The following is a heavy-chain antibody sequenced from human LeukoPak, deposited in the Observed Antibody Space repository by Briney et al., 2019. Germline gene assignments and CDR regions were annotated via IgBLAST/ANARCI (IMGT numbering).Heavy chain of an antibody. Sequence: PGGSLRLSCAASGFTFSSYAMHWVRQAPGKGLEWVAVISYDGSNKYYADSVKGRFTISRDNSKNTLYLQMNSLRAEDTAVYYCAKDHKNATVTTIYDYWGQGTLVTVSS. J-gene: IGHJ4*02. D-gene: IGHD4-17*01. CDR1: GFTFSSYA. CDR3: AKDHKNATVTTIYDY. CDR2: ISYDGSNK. V-gene: IGHV3-30-3*01.